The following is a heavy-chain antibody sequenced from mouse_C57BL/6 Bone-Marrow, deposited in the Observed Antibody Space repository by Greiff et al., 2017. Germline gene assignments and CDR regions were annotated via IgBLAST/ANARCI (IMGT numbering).Heavy chain of an antibody. CDR1: GFTFSSYA. CDR2: ISDGGSYT. J-gene: IGHJ1*03. CDR3: ARGWLPNWYFDV. Sequence: EVQLVESGGGLVKPGGSLKLSCAASGFTFSSYAMSWVRQTPEKRLEGVATISDGGSYTYYPDNVKGRFPISRDNAKNNLYLQMGHLKSEDTAMYYCARGWLPNWYFDVWGTGTTVTVSS. V-gene: IGHV5-4*01. D-gene: IGHD2-2*01.